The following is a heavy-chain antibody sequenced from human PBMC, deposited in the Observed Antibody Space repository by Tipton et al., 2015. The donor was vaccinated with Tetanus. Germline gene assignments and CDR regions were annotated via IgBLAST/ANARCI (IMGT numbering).Heavy chain of an antibody. Sequence: GLVKPSETLSLTCTVSGGSISSYFWSWVRQHPGKGLEWIGHIFYSGRTEYTPSLRGRVTISVDTSKNQFSLKLTSVTAADTAIYYCARDRKEQWLSQIRYGMDVWGQGTKVTVSS. D-gene: IGHD6-19*01. CDR1: GGSISSYF. CDR3: ARDRKEQWLSQIRYGMDV. J-gene: IGHJ6*02. CDR2: IFYSGRT. V-gene: IGHV4-59*06.